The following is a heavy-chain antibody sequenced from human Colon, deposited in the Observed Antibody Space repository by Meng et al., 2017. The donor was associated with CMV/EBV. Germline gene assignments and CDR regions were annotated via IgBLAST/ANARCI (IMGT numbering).Heavy chain of an antibody. D-gene: IGHD6-13*01. CDR3: AKARSTTISAAFNY. Sequence: ASGFTFNNFAMNWVRKAPGKGLEWVSGITGSADNTYYADSVKGRFTISRDDSNSTLYLQMNSLKAEDTAVYSCAKARSTTISAAFNYWGQGTLVTVSS. J-gene: IGHJ4*02. V-gene: IGHV3-23*01. CDR2: ITGSADNT. CDR1: GFTFNNFA.